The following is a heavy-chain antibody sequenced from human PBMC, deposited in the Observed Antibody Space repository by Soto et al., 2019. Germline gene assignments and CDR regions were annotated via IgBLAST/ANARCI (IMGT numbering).Heavy chain of an antibody. Sequence: PGGSLRLSCAASGFTFSSYAMSWVRQAPGKGLEWVSAISGSGGSTYYADSVKGRFTISRDNSKNTLYPQMNSLRAEDTAVYYCAKSNVRAVAHNWFDPWGQGNLVTVSS. V-gene: IGHV3-23*01. CDR3: AKSNVRAVAHNWFDP. J-gene: IGHJ5*02. CDR1: GFTFSSYA. D-gene: IGHD6-19*01. CDR2: ISGSGGST.